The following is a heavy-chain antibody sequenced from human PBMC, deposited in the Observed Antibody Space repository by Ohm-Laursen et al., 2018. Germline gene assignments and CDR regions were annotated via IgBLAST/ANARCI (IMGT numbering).Heavy chain of an antibody. Sequence: SLRLSCAASGFTFSSYGMHWVRQAPGKGLEWVAVISNDENYKNYADSVRGRFTISRDNSENTLYLQMNSLRAEDTAMYYCAKAHLKNLDYWGQGSLVTVSS. CDR3: AKAHLKNLDY. J-gene: IGHJ4*02. D-gene: IGHD1-14*01. V-gene: IGHV3-30*18. CDR2: ISNDENYK. CDR1: GFTFSSYG.